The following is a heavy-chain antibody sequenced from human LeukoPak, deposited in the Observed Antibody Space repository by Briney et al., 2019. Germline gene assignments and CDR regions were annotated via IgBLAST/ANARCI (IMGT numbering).Heavy chain of an antibody. CDR1: GGSISGGSISGYH. CDR2: MHYSGTT. V-gene: IGHV4-61*08. J-gene: IGHJ4*02. CDR3: ARKEWVPYYFDN. Sequence: SETLSLTCSVSGGSISGGSISGYHWSWIRQPPGKGLEFMHYSGTTHYNPSLKSRVSISVDTSRKQISLELTSVTAADTAVYYCARKEWVPYYFDNWGQGTLVTVSS. D-gene: IGHD3-3*01.